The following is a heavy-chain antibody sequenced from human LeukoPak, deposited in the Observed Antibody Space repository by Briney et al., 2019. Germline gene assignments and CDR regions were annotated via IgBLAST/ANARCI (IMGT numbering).Heavy chain of an antibody. D-gene: IGHD1-20*01. V-gene: IGHV3-30*02. CDR2: IRYDGSNK. Sequence: PGGSLRLSCAASGFTFSSYGMHWVRQAPGKGLEWVAFIRYDGSNKYYADSVKGRFTISRDNAKNSLYLQMNSLRAEDTAVYYCARVPATLTGVSVTYYYYYYMDVWGKGTTVTVSS. J-gene: IGHJ6*03. CDR1: GFTFSSYG. CDR3: ARVPATLTGVSVTYYYYYYMDV.